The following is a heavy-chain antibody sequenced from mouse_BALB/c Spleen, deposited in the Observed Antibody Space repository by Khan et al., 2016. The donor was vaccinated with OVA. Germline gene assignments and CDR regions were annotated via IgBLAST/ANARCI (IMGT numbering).Heavy chain of an antibody. D-gene: IGHD2-14*01. CDR1: GYTFTDYN. CDR2: INPNNGGT. CDR3: ARGGYGGFAY. V-gene: IGHV1-18*01. J-gene: IGHJ3*01. Sequence: VRLQQSGPELVKPGAPVKIPCKASGYTFTDYNMDWVRQSHGKSLEWIGDINPNNGGTIYNQKFKDKATLTVDQSSSTAYMELRSLTSEDTAVCYSARGGYGGFAYWAQGTLVTGSA.